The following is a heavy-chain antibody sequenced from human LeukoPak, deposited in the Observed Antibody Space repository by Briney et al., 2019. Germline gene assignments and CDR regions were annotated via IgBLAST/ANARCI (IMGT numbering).Heavy chain of an antibody. J-gene: IGHJ4*02. CDR1: GFTVSNNY. CDR3: ARLFPPSLHYFDY. CDR2: IYGGGAT. D-gene: IGHD3-10*02. V-gene: IGHV3-53*01. Sequence: GGSLRLSCAVSGFTVSNNYMSWVRQAPGKGLEWVSVIYGGGATYYADSVKVRFTISRDNSKNTLYLQMNSLRAEDTAVYYCARLFPPSLHYFDYWGQGTLVTVSS.